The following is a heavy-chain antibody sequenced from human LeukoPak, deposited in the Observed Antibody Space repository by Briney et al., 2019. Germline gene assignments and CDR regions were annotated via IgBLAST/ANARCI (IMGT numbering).Heavy chain of an antibody. V-gene: IGHV1-46*01. J-gene: IGHJ4*02. Sequence: ASVKVSCKTSGYTFTGYYMHWVRQAPGQGLEWMGIINPSGGSTSYAQKFQGRVTMTRDTSTSTVYMELSSLRSEDTAVYYCARAGYILLWFGESTLDYWGQGTLVTVSS. CDR3: ARAGYILLWFGESTLDY. D-gene: IGHD3-10*01. CDR1: GYTFTGYY. CDR2: INPSGGST.